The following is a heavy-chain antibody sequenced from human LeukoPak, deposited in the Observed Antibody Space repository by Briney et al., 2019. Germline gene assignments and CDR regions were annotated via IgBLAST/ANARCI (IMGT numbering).Heavy chain of an antibody. J-gene: IGHJ4*02. CDR1: GFTFSSYS. CDR3: AKGRQWLVFRSAFDY. D-gene: IGHD6-19*01. CDR2: ISSSSSYI. V-gene: IGHV3-21*04. Sequence: PGGSLRLSCAASGFTFSSYSMNWVRQAPGKGLEWVSSISSSSSYIYYADSVKGRFTISRDNAKNSLYLQMNSLRAEDTAVYYCAKGRQWLVFRSAFDYWGQGTLVTVSS.